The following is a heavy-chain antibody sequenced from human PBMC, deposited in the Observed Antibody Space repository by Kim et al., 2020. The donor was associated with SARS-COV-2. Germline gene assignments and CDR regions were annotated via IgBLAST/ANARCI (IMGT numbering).Heavy chain of an antibody. D-gene: IGHD1-26*01. Sequence: GGSLRLSCAASGFTLSSYTMNWVRQAPGKGLEWVSYIRHTGTVIYYADSVKGRFTVSRDNAKNLVYLQLNSLRDEDTAVYYCARDPWPMVGPTFDLWGQGTLVRVSS. J-gene: IGHJ5*02. CDR1: GFTLSSYT. CDR3: ARDPWPMVGPTFDL. CDR2: IRHTGTVI. V-gene: IGHV3-48*02.